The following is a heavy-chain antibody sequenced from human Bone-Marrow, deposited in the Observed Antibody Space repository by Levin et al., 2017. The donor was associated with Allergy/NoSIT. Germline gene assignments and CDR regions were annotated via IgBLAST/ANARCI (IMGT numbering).Heavy chain of an antibody. CDR1: GFTFSNYG. CDR3: AKAGSDGVHEAFDY. Sequence: GESLKISCLASGFTFSNYGMHWVRQAPGKGLEWVALIPHDGSNDYYADSVRGRFTISRDTSKNTLYLQMNNLRAEDTAVYYCAKAGSDGVHEAFDYWGQGTLVTVSS. V-gene: IGHV3-30*18. D-gene: IGHD5/OR15-5a*01. J-gene: IGHJ4*02. CDR2: IPHDGSND.